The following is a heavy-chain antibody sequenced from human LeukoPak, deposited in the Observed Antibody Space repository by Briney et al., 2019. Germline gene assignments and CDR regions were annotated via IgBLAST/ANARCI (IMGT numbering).Heavy chain of an antibody. Sequence: ASVKVSCKASGYTFTSYDINWVRQATGQGLEWMGWMNPNSGNTGYAQKFQGRVTMTRNTSISTAYMELSSLRSEDTAVYYCASSTEILWFGELYPLEYQMGAAFDIWGQGTMVTVSS. CDR3: ASSTEILWFGELYPLEYQMGAAFDI. V-gene: IGHV1-8*01. D-gene: IGHD3-10*01. CDR1: GYTFTSYD. CDR2: MNPNSGNT. J-gene: IGHJ3*02.